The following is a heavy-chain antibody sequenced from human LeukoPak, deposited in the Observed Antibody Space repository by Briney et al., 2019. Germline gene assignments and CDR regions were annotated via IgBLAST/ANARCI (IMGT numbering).Heavy chain of an antibody. CDR3: ARGGGMGHYYYYMDV. D-gene: IGHD5-24*01. V-gene: IGHV4-4*02. CDR2: IYHSGST. J-gene: IGHJ6*03. Sequence: PSETLSLTCAVSGGSISSSNWWSWVRQPPGKGLEWIGEIYHSGSTNYNPSLKSRVTISVDTSKNQFSLKLSSVTAADTAVYYCARGGGMGHYYYYMDVWGKGTTVTISS. CDR1: GGSISSSNW.